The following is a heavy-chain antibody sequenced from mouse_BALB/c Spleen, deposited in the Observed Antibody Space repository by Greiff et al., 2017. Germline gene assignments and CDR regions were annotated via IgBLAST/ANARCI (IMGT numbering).Heavy chain of an antibody. V-gene: IGHV3-6*02. D-gene: IGHD1-1*01. CDR2: ISYDGSN. CDR3: ARGRGDYYGSSYSLNYAMDY. J-gene: IGHJ4*01. CDR1: GYSITSGYY. Sequence: EVKLLESGPGLVKPSQSLSLTCSVTGYSITSGYYWNWIRQFPGNKLEWMGYISYDGSNNYNPSLKNRISITRDTSKNQFFLKLNSVTTEDTATYYCARGRGDYYGSSYSLNYAMDYWGQGTSVTVSS.